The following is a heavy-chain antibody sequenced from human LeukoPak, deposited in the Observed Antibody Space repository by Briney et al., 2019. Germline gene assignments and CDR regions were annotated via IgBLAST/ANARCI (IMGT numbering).Heavy chain of an antibody. J-gene: IGHJ4*02. CDR3: ARGQPSGDDFDY. CDR1: GFTFSSYW. D-gene: IGHD2-21*01. V-gene: IGHV3-74*01. CDR2: INSDGSST. Sequence: GGSLRLSCAASGFTFSSYWMHWVRQAPGKGLVWVSRINSDGSSTSYADSVKGRFTISRDNAKNTLYLQMNSLRAEDTAVYYCARGQPSGDDFDYWGQGTLVTVSS.